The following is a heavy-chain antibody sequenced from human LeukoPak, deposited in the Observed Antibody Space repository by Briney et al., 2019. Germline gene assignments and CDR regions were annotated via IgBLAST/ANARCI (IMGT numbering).Heavy chain of an antibody. CDR2: ISGSGGTT. CDR1: GFTFSSYA. V-gene: IGHV3-23*01. CDR3: AKGSYCDY. Sequence: GGSLRLSCAVSGFTFSSYAMSWVRQAPGKGLEWVSGISGSGGTTYYAESMKGRFTISRDNSKNTLYLQMNSLRAEDTAVYYCAKGSYCDYWGQGTLVTVSS. J-gene: IGHJ4*02.